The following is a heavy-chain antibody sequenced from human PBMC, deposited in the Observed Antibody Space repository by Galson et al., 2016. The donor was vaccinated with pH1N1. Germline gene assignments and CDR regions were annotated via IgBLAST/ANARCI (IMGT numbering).Heavy chain of an antibody. Sequence: SLRLSCAASGFTFSSCGIYWVRQAPGKGLEWVASISSGGNTMFYADSVKGRFIISRDNAKNSLYLQMNSLRDEDTAVYYCARAYYDPLTRFSGAFDYWGQGTLVTVS. D-gene: IGHD3-9*01. J-gene: IGHJ4*02. CDR1: GFTFSSCG. CDR3: ARAYYDPLTRFSGAFDY. CDR2: ISSGGNTM. V-gene: IGHV3-48*02.